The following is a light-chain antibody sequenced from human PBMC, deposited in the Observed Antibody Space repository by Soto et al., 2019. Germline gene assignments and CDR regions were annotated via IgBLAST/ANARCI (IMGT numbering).Light chain of an antibody. CDR1: QSVKSSY. Sequence: EIVLTQSPGTLSLSPGERATLPCRASQSVKSSYLAWYQHKPGQAPRLLIYDTSTRAAGIAARFSGSGSGTEFTLTISCLQSEDFAVYYCQQYVHWPPGTFGQGTKVDIK. CDR3: QQYVHWPPGT. V-gene: IGKV3-15*01. CDR2: DTS. J-gene: IGKJ1*01.